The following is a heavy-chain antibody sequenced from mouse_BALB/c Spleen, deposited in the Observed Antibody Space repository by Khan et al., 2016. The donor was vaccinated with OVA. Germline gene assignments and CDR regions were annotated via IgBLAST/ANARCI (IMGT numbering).Heavy chain of an antibody. CDR3: AAVYYRPRISDY. J-gene: IGHJ2*01. CDR2: INPSTGYT. D-gene: IGHD2-1*01. V-gene: IGHV1-4*01. CDR1: GYTFADYA. Sequence: VQLQESGTELARPGASVNMSCKASGYTFADYAMHWVKQRPGQGLEWIGYINPSTGYTNYNQNFSDKATLTTDRSSSTAYMQLSSLTSDDSAVYDYAAVYYRPRISDYWGQGTTLTVSS.